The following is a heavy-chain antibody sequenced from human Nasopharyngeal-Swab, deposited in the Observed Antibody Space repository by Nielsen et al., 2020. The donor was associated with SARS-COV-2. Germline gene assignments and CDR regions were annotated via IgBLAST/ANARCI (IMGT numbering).Heavy chain of an antibody. J-gene: IGHJ4*02. V-gene: IGHV4-34*01. CDR2: INHSGST. D-gene: IGHD6-19*01. CDR3: ATRQRPSYSSGWYQQITDY. Sequence: PGKGLEWIGEINHSGSTYYNPSLKSRVTISVDTSKNQFSLKLSSVTAADTAVYYCATRQRPSYSSGWYQQITDYWGQGTLVTVSS.